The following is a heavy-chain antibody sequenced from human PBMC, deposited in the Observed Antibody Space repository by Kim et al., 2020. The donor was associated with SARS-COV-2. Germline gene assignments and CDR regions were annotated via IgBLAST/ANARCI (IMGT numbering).Heavy chain of an antibody. V-gene: IGHV3-11*05. D-gene: IGHD6-13*01. CDR3: ARELYSSSWGEGGAFDF. J-gene: IGHJ4*02. Sequence: KGRFTMSRDNAKNPLYLQMKSLRAEDTAVYYCARELYSSSWGEGGAFDFWGQGTLVTVSA.